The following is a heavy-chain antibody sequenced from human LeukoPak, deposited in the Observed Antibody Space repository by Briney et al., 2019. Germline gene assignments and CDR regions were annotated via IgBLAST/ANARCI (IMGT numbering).Heavy chain of an antibody. CDR3: ARDRSPEGYYDSSHWDYYHGMDV. D-gene: IGHD3-22*01. CDR2: IHYSGST. Sequence: SETLSLTCTVSGGSISSSYWSWIRQPPGKGLEWIGYIHYSGSTNYNPSLKSRVTISVDTSKNQFSLNLSSVTAADTAMYYCARDRSPEGYYDSSHWDYYHGMDVWGQGTTVTVSS. CDR1: GGSISSSY. V-gene: IGHV4-59*01. J-gene: IGHJ6*02.